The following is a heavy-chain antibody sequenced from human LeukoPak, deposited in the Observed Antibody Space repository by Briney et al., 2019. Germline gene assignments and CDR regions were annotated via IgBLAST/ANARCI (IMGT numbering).Heavy chain of an antibody. CDR1: GFTFSDYY. V-gene: IGHV3-69-1*01. Sequence: GGSLRLSCAASGFTFSDYYMSWIRQAPGKGLEWISYISSSNTIYYADSVKGRFTISRDNAKNSLYLQMNSLTADDTAVYYCARLGQFLRVDYFDYWGQGSLVTVSS. D-gene: IGHD3-10*01. CDR3: ARLGQFLRVDYFDY. J-gene: IGHJ4*02. CDR2: ISSSNTI.